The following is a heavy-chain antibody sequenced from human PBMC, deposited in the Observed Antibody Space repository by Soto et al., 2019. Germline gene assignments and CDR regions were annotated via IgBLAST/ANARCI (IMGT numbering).Heavy chain of an antibody. CDR2: INPNSGGT. CDR1: GYTFTGYY. J-gene: IGHJ4*02. Sequence: ASVKVSCKASGYTFTGYYMHWVRQAPGQGLEWMGWINPNSGGTNYAQKFQGWVTMTRDTSISTAYMELSRLRSDDTAVYYCARLHLNYDFWSGYDYWGQGTLVTVDS. CDR3: ARLHLNYDFWSGYDY. V-gene: IGHV1-2*04. D-gene: IGHD3-3*01.